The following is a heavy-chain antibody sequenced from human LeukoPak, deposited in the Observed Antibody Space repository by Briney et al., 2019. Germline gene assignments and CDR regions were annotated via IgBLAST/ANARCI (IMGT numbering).Heavy chain of an antibody. CDR1: GGSITSGGYF. V-gene: IGHV4-31*03. J-gene: IGHJ4*02. Sequence: TLSLTCTVSGGSITSGGYFWSWIRQHPGKGLEWIGYISYSGNTYYNPSLKSRLTISVDTSKDQFSLKLSSVTAADTAVYYCARSFGESYFDYWGQGILVTVSS. CDR2: ISYSGNT. D-gene: IGHD3-10*01. CDR3: ARSFGESYFDY.